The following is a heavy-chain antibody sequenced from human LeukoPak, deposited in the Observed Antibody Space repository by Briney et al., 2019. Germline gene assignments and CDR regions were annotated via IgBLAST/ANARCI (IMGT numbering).Heavy chain of an antibody. J-gene: IGHJ5*02. V-gene: IGHV3-53*01. D-gene: IGHD3-10*01. CDR3: TKEGLPSGSSWSAWFDP. Sequence: GGSLRLSCTASGFTVSTNYMSWVRQAPGKGLEWVSVIYSGGSTYYADSVRGRFTISRDNYKNTLYLQMNSLRAEDTAVYYCTKEGLPSGSSWSAWFDPWGQGTLVTVSS. CDR1: GFTVSTNY. CDR2: IYSGGST.